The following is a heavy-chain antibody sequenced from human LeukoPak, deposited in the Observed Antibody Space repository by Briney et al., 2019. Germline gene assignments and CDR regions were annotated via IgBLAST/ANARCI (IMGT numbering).Heavy chain of an antibody. Sequence: PSETLSLTCTVSGDSISSSSYYWGWLRQPPGEGLEWIGSISYTGSTYYNPSLRSRVTISVDTSKIQFSLKLTSVTATDTAVYYCARLWSSSQELDYWGQGTLVTVSS. J-gene: IGHJ4*02. V-gene: IGHV4-39*01. D-gene: IGHD6-6*01. CDR1: GDSISSSSYY. CDR3: ARLWSSSQELDY. CDR2: ISYTGST.